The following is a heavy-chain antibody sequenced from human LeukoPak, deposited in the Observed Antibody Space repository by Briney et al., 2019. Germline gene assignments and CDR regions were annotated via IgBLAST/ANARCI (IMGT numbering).Heavy chain of an antibody. V-gene: IGHV3-11*01. CDR3: ARVLRYCSGGNCYSGGLGYMDV. D-gene: IGHD2-15*01. J-gene: IGHJ6*03. CDR1: GFTFSDYN. Sequence: GGSLRLSCAASGFTFSDYNMRWIRQALGKGLEWVSSISRSGSTKYYADSVKGRFTISRDNAKNSLFLQMNSLRAEDTAVYYCARVLRYCSGGNCYSGGLGYMDVWGKGTTVTISS. CDR2: ISRSGSTK.